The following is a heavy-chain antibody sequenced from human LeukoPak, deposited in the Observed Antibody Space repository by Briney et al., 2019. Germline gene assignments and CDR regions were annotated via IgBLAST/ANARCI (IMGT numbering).Heavy chain of an antibody. CDR3: AREGSGWYRSYFYYYMDV. CDR2: IYTSVST. CDR1: GGSISSYY. D-gene: IGHD6-19*01. V-gene: IGHV4-4*07. J-gene: IGHJ6*03. Sequence: SETLSLTCTVSGGSISSYYWSWIRQPAGKGLEWIGRIYTSVSTNYNPSLKSRVTMSVDTSKNQFSLKLSSVTAADTAVYYCAREGSGWYRSYFYYYMDVWGKGTTVTVSS.